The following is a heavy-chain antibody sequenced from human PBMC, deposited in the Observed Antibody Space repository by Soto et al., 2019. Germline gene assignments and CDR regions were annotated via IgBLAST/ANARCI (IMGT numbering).Heavy chain of an antibody. CDR1: GGSISSGGYY. V-gene: IGHV4-61*08. D-gene: IGHD3-16*01. Sequence: PSETLSLTCTVSGGSISSGGYYWSWIRQPPGKGLEWIGYIYYTGSTNYNPSLKSRVTISVDTSKNQFSLKLSSVTAADTAVYYCAGGLSYFDYWGQGTLVTVSS. J-gene: IGHJ4*02. CDR2: IYYTGST. CDR3: AGGLSYFDY.